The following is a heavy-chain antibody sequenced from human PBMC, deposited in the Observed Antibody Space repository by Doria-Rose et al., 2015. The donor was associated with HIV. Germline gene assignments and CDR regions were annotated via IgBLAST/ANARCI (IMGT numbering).Heavy chain of an antibody. J-gene: IGHJ4*02. Sequence: QESGPVLVKPTETLTLTCTVSGVSLSSPGMGVSWIRQPPGKALEWLANIFSDDERSYKTSLKSRLTISMCTAKSQVVLTMTDMDPVDTATYYCARIKSSRWYHKYYVDFWGQGTLVIVPA. D-gene: IGHD6-13*01. CDR1: GVSLSSPGMG. CDR2: IFSDDER. V-gene: IGHV2-26*01. CDR3: ARIKSSRWYHKYYVDF.